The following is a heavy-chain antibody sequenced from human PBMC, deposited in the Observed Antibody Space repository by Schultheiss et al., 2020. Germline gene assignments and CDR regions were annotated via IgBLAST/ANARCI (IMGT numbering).Heavy chain of an antibody. D-gene: IGHD6-13*01. J-gene: IGHJ4*02. V-gene: IGHV4-39*07. Sequence: SETLSLTCTVSGGSISSSSYYWGWIRQPPGKGLEWIGSIYYSGSTYYNPSLKSRVTISVDTSKYQFSLKLSSVTAADTAVYYCARGIGNSAGTNFDSWGQGSLVNVSS. CDR1: GGSISSSSYY. CDR2: IYYSGST. CDR3: ARGIGNSAGTNFDS.